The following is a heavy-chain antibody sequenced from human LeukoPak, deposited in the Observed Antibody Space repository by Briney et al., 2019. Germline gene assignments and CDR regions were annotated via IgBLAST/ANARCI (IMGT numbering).Heavy chain of an antibody. CDR2: ISGGGGST. Sequence: GGSLRLSCAASGFTFTSYSMNWVRQAPGKGLEWVSGISGGGGSTYYADSVKGRFTISGDNSKNTLYLQMNSLRAEDTAVYYCAKRGFYYQLDYWGQGTPVTVSS. CDR3: AKRGFYYQLDY. CDR1: GFTFTSYS. V-gene: IGHV3-23*01. J-gene: IGHJ4*02. D-gene: IGHD3-22*01.